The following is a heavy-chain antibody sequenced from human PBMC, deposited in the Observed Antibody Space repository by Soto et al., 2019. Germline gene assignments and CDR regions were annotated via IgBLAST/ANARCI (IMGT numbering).Heavy chain of an antibody. D-gene: IGHD3-22*01. J-gene: IGHJ3*02. CDR1: GFTFTSSA. Sequence: SVKVSCKASGFTFTSSAVQWVRQARGQRLEWIGWIVVGSGNTNYAQKFQERVTITRDMSTSAAYMELSSLRSEDTAVYYCAAGDSSGYTPDAFDIWGQGTMVTVSS. V-gene: IGHV1-58*01. CDR2: IVVGSGNT. CDR3: AAGDSSGYTPDAFDI.